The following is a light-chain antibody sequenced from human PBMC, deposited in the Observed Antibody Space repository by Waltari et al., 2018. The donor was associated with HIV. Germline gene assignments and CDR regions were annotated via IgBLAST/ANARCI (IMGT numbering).Light chain of an antibody. J-gene: IGLJ2*01. CDR3: VSYTSSNTLV. CDR1: SSDVGGFNY. Sequence: QSDLTQPASVSGSPGQSITVSCTGTSSDVGGFNYVSWYQHHPGKAPKLLIYDVSDRPSGVSDRYSGSKSGNTASLTISGLRAEDEADYYCVSYTSSNTLVFGGGTKLTVL. V-gene: IGLV2-14*03. CDR2: DVS.